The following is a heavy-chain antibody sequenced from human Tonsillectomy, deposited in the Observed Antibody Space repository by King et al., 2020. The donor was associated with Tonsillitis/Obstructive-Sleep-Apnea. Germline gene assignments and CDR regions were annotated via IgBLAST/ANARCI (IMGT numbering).Heavy chain of an antibody. J-gene: IGHJ4*02. CDR1: GGSISSYC. D-gene: IGHD1-20*01. CDR3: ARDPEGITGTFPGAGYFDY. CDR2: IYYSGST. Sequence: VQLQESGPGLVKPSETLSLTCTVSGGSISSYCWSWIRQPPGKGLEWIGYIYYSGSTNYNPSLKSRVTISVDTSKNQFSLKLSSVTAADTAVYYCARDPEGITGTFPGAGYFDYWGQGTLVTVSS. V-gene: IGHV4-59*01.